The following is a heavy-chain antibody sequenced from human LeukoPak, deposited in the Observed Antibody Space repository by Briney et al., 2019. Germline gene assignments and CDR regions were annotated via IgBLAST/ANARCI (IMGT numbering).Heavy chain of an antibody. V-gene: IGHV4-59*12. D-gene: IGHD1-26*01. CDR2: IYYSGST. CDR1: GGSISSYY. Sequence: SETLSLTCTVSGGSISSYYWSWIRQPPGKGLEWIGYIYYSGSTYYNPSLKSRVTISVDRSKNQFSLKLSSVTAANTAVYYCARVGRGGILDYWSQGTLVTVSS. CDR3: ARVGRGGILDY. J-gene: IGHJ4*02.